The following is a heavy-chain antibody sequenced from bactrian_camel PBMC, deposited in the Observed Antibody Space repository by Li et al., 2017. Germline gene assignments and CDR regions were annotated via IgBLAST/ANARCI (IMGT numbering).Heavy chain of an antibody. CDR3: AAQPGYGGHWDNQSQYNY. Sequence: HVQLVESGGGSVQSGGSLRLSCASSGYRDSANYCLGWFRQAQGQEREGLACIERRGRIHYAASVKGRFNISQDNAKNTVYLEMRSLKAEDTAMYYCAAQPGYGGHWDNQSQYNYWGQETQVTVS. D-gene: IGHD5*01. CDR2: IERRGRI. V-gene: IGHV3S53*01. CDR1: GYRDSANYC. J-gene: IGHJ4*01.